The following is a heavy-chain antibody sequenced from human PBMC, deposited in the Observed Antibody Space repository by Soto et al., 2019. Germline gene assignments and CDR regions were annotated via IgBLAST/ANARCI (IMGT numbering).Heavy chain of an antibody. CDR1: GESISSSSYY. CDR3: ARQRTTVVTQAYFDH. D-gene: IGHD2-21*02. J-gene: IGHJ4*02. Sequence: SETLSLTCIVSGESISSSSYYWGWIRQPPGKGLEWIGSIYYSGRTYYNPSFKGRVTISIDTSKNQFSLKLSSVTATDTAVYYCARQRTTVVTQAYFDHWGQGALVTVSS. CDR2: IYYSGRT. V-gene: IGHV4-39*01.